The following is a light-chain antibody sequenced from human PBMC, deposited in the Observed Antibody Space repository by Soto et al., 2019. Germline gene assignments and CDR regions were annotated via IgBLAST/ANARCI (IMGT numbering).Light chain of an antibody. CDR2: DAS. CDR3: QQRSNWPPLT. J-gene: IGKJ5*01. V-gene: IGKV3-11*01. Sequence: EIVMTQSPATLSVSPGERATLSCRASQSVSSYLACYQQKPGQAPRLLIYDASNRATGIPARFSGSGSGTDFTLTISSLEPEDFAVYYCQQRSNWPPLTFGQGTRLEIK. CDR1: QSVSSY.